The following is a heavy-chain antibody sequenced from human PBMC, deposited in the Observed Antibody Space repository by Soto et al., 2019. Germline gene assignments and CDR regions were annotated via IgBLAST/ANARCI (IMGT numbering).Heavy chain of an antibody. J-gene: IGHJ4*01. Sequence: ASVKVSCTASGYTFTSYGISWVRQAPGQGLEWMGWISAYNGNTNYAQKLQGRVTMTTDTSTSTAYMELRSLRSDDTAVYYCARDPPGRGDYAFSYSDYCGHGTLFT. CDR1: GYTFTSYG. D-gene: IGHD4-17*01. CDR2: ISAYNGNT. V-gene: IGHV1-18*04. CDR3: ARDPPGRGDYAFSYSDY.